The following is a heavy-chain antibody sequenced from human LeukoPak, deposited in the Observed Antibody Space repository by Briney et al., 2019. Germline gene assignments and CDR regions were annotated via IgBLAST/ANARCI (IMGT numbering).Heavy chain of an antibody. CDR2: TYYRSKWYN. CDR3: AREPIGYSYYFDY. D-gene: IGHD3-22*01. Sequence: SQTLSLPCAISGDSFSSNSAAWDWIRQSPSRGLEWLGRTYYRSKWYNDYAVSVKSRITINPDTSKNQFSLQLNSVTPEDTAVSKSAREPIGYSYYFDYWGQGTLVTVSS. V-gene: IGHV6-1*01. J-gene: IGHJ4*02. CDR1: GDSFSSNSAA.